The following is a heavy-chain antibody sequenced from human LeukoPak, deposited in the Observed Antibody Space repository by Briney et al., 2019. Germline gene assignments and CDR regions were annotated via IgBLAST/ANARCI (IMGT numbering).Heavy chain of an antibody. Sequence: GESLKISFKGSGYSFTSYWIGWVRPRPGKGLEWMVIIYPSDSDTRYSPSLQGQVTISADKSIITAYLQWSSLKASDTAMYYCVRSGVPRQIDNWGQGTLVTVSS. V-gene: IGHV5-51*01. CDR1: GYSFTSYW. J-gene: IGHJ4*02. D-gene: IGHD3-10*01. CDR2: IYPSDSDT. CDR3: VRSGVPRQIDN.